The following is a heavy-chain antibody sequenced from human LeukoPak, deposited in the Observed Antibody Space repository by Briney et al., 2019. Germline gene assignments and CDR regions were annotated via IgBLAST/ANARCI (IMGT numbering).Heavy chain of an antibody. CDR3: ARHYDSNSYGPGY. CDR1: GFTFSSYS. CDR2: ISSSSYI. J-gene: IGHJ4*02. D-gene: IGHD3-22*01. Sequence: GGSLRLSCAASGFTFSSYSLNWVRQAPGKGLEWVSSISSSSYIYYADSVKGRFTTSRDNAKNSLYLQMNSLRAEDTAVYYCARHYDSNSYGPGYWGQGTLVTVSS. V-gene: IGHV3-21*01.